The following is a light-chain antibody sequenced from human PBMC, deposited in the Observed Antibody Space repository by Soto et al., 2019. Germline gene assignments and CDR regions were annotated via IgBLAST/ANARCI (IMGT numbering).Light chain of an antibody. Sequence: DIQMTQSPSSLSASVGDRVTITCQASQDISNYLSWYQQKPEKAPTLLIYDASNLETGVPSRFSGSGSGTDFTFTISSLQPEDIATYYCQQYDNLPYTVGQGTKVDSK. CDR1: QDISNY. J-gene: IGKJ2*01. CDR2: DAS. V-gene: IGKV1-33*01. CDR3: QQYDNLPYT.